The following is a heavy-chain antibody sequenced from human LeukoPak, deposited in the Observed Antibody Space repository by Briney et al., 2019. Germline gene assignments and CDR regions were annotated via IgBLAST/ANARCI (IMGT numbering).Heavy chain of an antibody. Sequence: SETLSLTCTVSGGSISSGGYYWSWIRQPPGKGLEWIGYIYHSGSTYYNSSLKSRVTISVDRSKNQFSLKLSSVTAADTAVYYCARAPDYDFWSGSHPFDYWGQGTLVTVSS. D-gene: IGHD3-3*01. CDR3: ARAPDYDFWSGSHPFDY. J-gene: IGHJ4*02. CDR1: GGSISSGGYY. V-gene: IGHV4-30-2*01. CDR2: IYHSGST.